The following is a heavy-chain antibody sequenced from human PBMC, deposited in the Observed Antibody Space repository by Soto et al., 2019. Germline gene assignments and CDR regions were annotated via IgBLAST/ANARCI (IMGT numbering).Heavy chain of an antibody. CDR2: ISYDGSNK. V-gene: IGHV3-30*18. CDR1: GFTFSSYG. J-gene: IGHJ6*02. Sequence: QVQLVESGGGVVQPGRSLRLSCAASGFTFSSYGMHWVRQAPGKGLEWVAVISYDGSNKYYADSVKGRFTISRDNSKNTLYLKMNSRRAEDTAVYYCAKETGYSYGYAAYYYYGMDVWGQGTTVTVSS. D-gene: IGHD5-18*01. CDR3: AKETGYSYGYAAYYYYGMDV.